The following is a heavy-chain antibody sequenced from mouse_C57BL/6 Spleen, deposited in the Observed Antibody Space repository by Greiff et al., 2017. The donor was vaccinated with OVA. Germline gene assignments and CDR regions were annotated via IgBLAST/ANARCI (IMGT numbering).Heavy chain of an antibody. Sequence: EVQLQQSGPELVKPGASVKISCKASGYSFTGYYMNWVKQSPEKSLEWIGEINPSTGGTTYNQKFKAKATLTVDKSSSTAYMQLKSLTSEDSAVYYCARIYDVPHFDYWGQGTTLTVAS. CDR1: GYSFTGYY. CDR2: INPSTGGT. V-gene: IGHV1-42*01. CDR3: ARIYDVPHFDY. J-gene: IGHJ2*01. D-gene: IGHD2-3*01.